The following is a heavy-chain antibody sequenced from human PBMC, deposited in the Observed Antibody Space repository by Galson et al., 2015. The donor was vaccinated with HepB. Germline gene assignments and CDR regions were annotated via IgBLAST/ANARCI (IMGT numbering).Heavy chain of an antibody. V-gene: IGHV5-51*01. CDR1: AYRFANYW. J-gene: IGHJ3*02. Sequence: QSGAEVKKPGESLKISCVGSAYRFANYWIGWVRQMPGKGLEWMGIIYPDDSNTIYSPSFQGQVTISADKSISTAYRQWSSLKASDTAVYYCARPVTSGSYKSTHGFEIWGQGTVVTVSS. D-gene: IGHD3-10*01. CDR3: ARPVTSGSYKSTHGFEI. CDR2: IYPDDSNT.